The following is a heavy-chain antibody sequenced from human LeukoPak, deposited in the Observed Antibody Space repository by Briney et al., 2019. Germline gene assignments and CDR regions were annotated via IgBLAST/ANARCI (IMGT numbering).Heavy chain of an antibody. Sequence: ASVKVSCTASGYTFTGYYMHWVRQAPGQGLEWMGWINPNSGGTNYAQKFQGRVTMTRDTSISTAYTELSRLRSDDTAVYYCARERALGYCTNGVCPYFDYWGQGTLVTVSS. CDR1: GYTFTGYY. CDR2: INPNSGGT. D-gene: IGHD2-8*01. CDR3: ARERALGYCTNGVCPYFDY. V-gene: IGHV1-2*02. J-gene: IGHJ4*02.